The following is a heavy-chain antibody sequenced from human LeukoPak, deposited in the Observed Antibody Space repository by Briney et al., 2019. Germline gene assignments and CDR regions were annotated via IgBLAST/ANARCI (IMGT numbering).Heavy chain of an antibody. CDR1: GGSFSGYY. V-gene: IGHV4-34*01. CDR2: INHSGST. D-gene: IGHD1-26*01. J-gene: IGHJ4*02. CDR3: ARDGGRDSGSYYEDC. Sequence: SETLSLTCAVYGGSFSGYYWSWIRQPPGKGLEWIGEINHSGSTNYNPSRKSRVTMSVDMSKNQFSLKLSSVTAADTAVYYCARDGGRDSGSYYEDCWGQGTLVTVSS.